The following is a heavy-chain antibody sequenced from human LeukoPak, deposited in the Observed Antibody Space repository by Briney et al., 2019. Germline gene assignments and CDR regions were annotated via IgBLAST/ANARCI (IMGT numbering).Heavy chain of an antibody. CDR2: IWYDGSNK. CDR1: GFTFSSYG. Sequence: PGGSLRLSCAASGFTFSSYGMHWVRQAPGKGLEWVAVIWYDGSNKYYADSVKGRFTISRDNSKNTLYLQMNSLRAEDTAVYYCAKTDCSGGSCYSSMGGVDYWGQGTLVTVSS. J-gene: IGHJ4*02. CDR3: AKTDCSGGSCYSSMGGVDY. V-gene: IGHV3-33*06. D-gene: IGHD2-15*01.